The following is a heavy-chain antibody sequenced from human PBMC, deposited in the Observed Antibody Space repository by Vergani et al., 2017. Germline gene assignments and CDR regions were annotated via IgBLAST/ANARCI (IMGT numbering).Heavy chain of an antibody. CDR3: ARRESTSQHGYFDI. CDR1: GGSISSYY. Sequence: QVQLQESGPGLVKPSETLSLTCTVSGGSISSYYWSWIRQPPGKGLEWVGYIYYSWSTNNNPSLKSRVTISVDTSKNQFSLKLSSVTAADTAVYYCARRESTSQHGYFDIWGRGTLVTVSS. J-gene: IGHJ2*01. D-gene: IGHD2-2*01. V-gene: IGHV4-59*01. CDR2: IYYSWST.